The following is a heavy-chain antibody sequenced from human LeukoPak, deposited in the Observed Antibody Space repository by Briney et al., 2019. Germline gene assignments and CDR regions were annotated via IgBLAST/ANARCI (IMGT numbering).Heavy chain of an antibody. CDR1: GGSISSYY. D-gene: IGHD6-19*01. CDR2: IYYSGST. J-gene: IGHJ3*02. Sequence: SETLSLTCTVSGGSISSYYWSWIRQPPGKGLEWIGYIYYSGSTNYNPSLKSRVTISVDTSKNQFSLKLSSVTAADTAVYYCANLRWLVRAFDIWGQGTMVTVSS. V-gene: IGHV4-59*01. CDR3: ANLRWLVRAFDI.